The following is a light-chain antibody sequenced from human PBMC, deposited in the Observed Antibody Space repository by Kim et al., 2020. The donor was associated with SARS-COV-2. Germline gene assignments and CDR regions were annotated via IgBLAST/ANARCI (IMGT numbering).Light chain of an antibody. J-gene: IGKJ2*01. Sequence: DIQMTQSPSSLSASVGDRVTITCQASQDISNYLNWYQQKPGKAPKLLIYDASNLETGVPSRFSGSGSGTDFTFTISSLQPEDIATHYCQQYDKLPPYTFGQGTKLEI. CDR3: QQYDKLPPYT. CDR1: QDISNY. V-gene: IGKV1-33*01. CDR2: DAS.